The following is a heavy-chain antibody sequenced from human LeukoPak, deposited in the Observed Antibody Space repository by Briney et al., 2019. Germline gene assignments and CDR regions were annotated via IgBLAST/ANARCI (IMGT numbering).Heavy chain of an antibody. CDR2: IIPMSGTV. D-gene: IGHD5-18*01. CDR3: ARETGYAYGRAPLDY. V-gene: IGHV1-69*06. Sequence: ASVKVSCKASGGTFSTFGISWVRQAPGQGLEWMGGIIPMSGTVNNAQKFQGRVTITADKSTGTAYMELSSLRSDDTAVYYCARETGYAYGRAPLDYWGQGALVTVSS. J-gene: IGHJ4*02. CDR1: GGTFSTFG.